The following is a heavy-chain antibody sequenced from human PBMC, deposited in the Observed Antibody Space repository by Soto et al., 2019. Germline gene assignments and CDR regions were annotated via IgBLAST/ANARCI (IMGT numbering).Heavy chain of an antibody. CDR2: IIPFFGTA. Sequence: QVQLVQSGAEVKKPGSSVKVSCKASGGTVSSYAISWVRQAPGQGLEWMGGIIPFFGTANYAQKFQGRVTITEDESTSTAYKELSSLRSEDTAVYYCATYMITFAGVIGDDAFDIWGQGTMVTVSS. V-gene: IGHV1-69*12. CDR3: ATYMITFAGVIGDDAFDI. J-gene: IGHJ3*02. D-gene: IGHD3-16*02. CDR1: GGTVSSYA.